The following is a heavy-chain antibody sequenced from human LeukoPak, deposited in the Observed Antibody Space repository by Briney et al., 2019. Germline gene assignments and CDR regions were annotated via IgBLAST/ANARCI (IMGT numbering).Heavy chain of an antibody. Sequence: GGSLRLSCAASGFTFCSYGMHWVRQAPGKGLEWVAFIRYDGSNKYYADSVKGRFTISRDNSKNTLYLQMNSLRAEDTAVYYCAKGSITMVRGVPFDYWGQGTLVTVSS. CDR2: IRYDGSNK. CDR3: AKGSITMVRGVPFDY. D-gene: IGHD3-10*01. V-gene: IGHV3-30*02. J-gene: IGHJ4*02. CDR1: GFTFCSYG.